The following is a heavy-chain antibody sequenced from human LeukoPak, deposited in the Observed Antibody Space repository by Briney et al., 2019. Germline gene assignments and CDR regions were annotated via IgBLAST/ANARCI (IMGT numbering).Heavy chain of an antibody. Sequence: SETLSLTCAVYGGSFSGYYWSWIRQPPGKGLEWIGEINHSGSTNYNPSLKSRVTISVDTSKNQFSLKLSSVTAADTAVYYCARGRWLVHAAFDIWGQGTMATVSS. CDR3: ARGRWLVHAAFDI. CDR1: GGSFSGYY. V-gene: IGHV4-34*01. CDR2: INHSGST. J-gene: IGHJ3*02. D-gene: IGHD6-19*01.